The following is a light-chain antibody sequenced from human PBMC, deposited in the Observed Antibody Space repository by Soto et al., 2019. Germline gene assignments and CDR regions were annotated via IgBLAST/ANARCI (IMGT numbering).Light chain of an antibody. CDR1: ISDIGGYNY. Sequence: QSALTQPASVSGTPGQSITISCTGTISDIGGYNYVSWYQHFPGKAPKLIIVDVSDRPSGVSDRFSGSKSGNTASLTISGLQAEDEADYYCSSYTNKNYYILFGGGTKLTVL. CDR3: SSYTNKNYYIL. V-gene: IGLV2-14*03. CDR2: DVS. J-gene: IGLJ2*01.